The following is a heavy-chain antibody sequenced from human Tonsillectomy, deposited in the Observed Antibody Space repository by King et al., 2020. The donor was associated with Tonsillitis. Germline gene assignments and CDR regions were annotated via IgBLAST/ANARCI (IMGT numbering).Heavy chain of an antibody. J-gene: IGHJ4*02. D-gene: IGHD2-21*02. CDR1: GYSFTSYW. CDR2: IYPGDSYT. Sequence: QLVQSGAEVKKPGESLKISCKGSGYSFTSYWIGWVRQVPGKGLEWMGIIYPGDSYTRYSPSFQGQVTISADKSISTAYLQWSSLKASDTAMYYCARPRHCGGDCYSHYYFDYWGQGTLVTVSS. V-gene: IGHV5-51*01. CDR3: ARPRHCGGDCYSHYYFDY.